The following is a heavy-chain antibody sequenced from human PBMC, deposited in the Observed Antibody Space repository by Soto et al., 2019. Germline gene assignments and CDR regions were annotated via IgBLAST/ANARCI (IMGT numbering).Heavy chain of an antibody. Sequence: VQLVESGGGLVQPGGSLRLSCAASGFTFSRYWMHWVRQAPGKGLVWVSRINSDGSSTNYADSVKGRFTISRDNAKNTLYLQMNSLRAEDTAVYYCARGNYGGWFDPWGQGTLVTVSS. V-gene: IGHV3-74*01. D-gene: IGHD4-17*01. CDR3: ARGNYGGWFDP. CDR2: INSDGSST. J-gene: IGHJ5*02. CDR1: GFTFSRYW.